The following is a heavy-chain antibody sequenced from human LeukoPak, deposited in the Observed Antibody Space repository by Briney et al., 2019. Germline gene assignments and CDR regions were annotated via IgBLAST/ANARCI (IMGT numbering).Heavy chain of an antibody. Sequence: PGGSLRLSCAASGFTFSSYSMNWVRQAPGKGLEWVSSISSSSSYIYYADSVKGRFTISRDNAKNSLYLQMNSLRAEDTAVYYCAKLTPPYSSGWGMDWFDPWGQGTLVTVSS. J-gene: IGHJ5*02. V-gene: IGHV3-21*04. CDR1: GFTFSSYS. CDR3: AKLTPPYSSGWGMDWFDP. D-gene: IGHD6-19*01. CDR2: ISSSSSYI.